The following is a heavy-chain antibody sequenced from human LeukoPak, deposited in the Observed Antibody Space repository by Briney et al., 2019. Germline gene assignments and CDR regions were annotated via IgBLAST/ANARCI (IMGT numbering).Heavy chain of an antibody. V-gene: IGHV3-21*01. J-gene: IGHJ2*01. CDR2: IGTSSSYI. CDR3: ARALNYWYFDL. CDR1: RFTFSTYR. Sequence: GGSLRCSCAASRFTFSTYRMNWVRQAPGKGLEWDSSIGTSSSYIYYAVSVKGRFTISRDNAKNSLYLQMNSLSAEDTGVYYCARALNYWYFDLWGRGTLVTVSS.